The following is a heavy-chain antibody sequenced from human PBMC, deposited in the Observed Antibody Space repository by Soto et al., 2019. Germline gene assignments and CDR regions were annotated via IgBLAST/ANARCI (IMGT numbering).Heavy chain of an antibody. CDR1: GFTFSNYA. J-gene: IGHJ6*02. V-gene: IGHV3-30-3*01. CDR3: ARDTGPNGYNYYYFGMDV. Sequence: QVHLVESGGGVVQPGRSLRLSCAASGFTFSNYAMHWVRQAPGKGLEWVAVISYDGSDKYNANSVKGRLTISRDNSKNRRYLQMNSLRAEDTAVYYCARDTGPNGYNYYYFGMDVWGQWTTVT. D-gene: IGHD5-18*01. CDR2: ISYDGSDK.